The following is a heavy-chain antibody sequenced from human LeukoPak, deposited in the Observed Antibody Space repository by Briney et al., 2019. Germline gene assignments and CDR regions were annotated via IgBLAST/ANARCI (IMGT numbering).Heavy chain of an antibody. CDR1: GFTFSGSA. V-gene: IGHV3-73*01. Sequence: PGGSLRLSCAASGFTFSGSAMHWVRQASGKGLEWVGRIRSKANSYATAYAASVKGRFTISRDDSKNAAYLQMNSLKTEDTAVYYCTRAYYYYMDVWGKGTTVTVSS. CDR2: IRSKANSYAT. CDR3: TRAYYYYMDV. J-gene: IGHJ6*03.